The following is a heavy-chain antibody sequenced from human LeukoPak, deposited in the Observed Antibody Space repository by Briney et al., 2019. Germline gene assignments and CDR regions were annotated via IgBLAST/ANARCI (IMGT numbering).Heavy chain of an antibody. D-gene: IGHD3-16*01. CDR3: ARVTDYVHAFDI. CDR1: GGSISSSSYY. J-gene: IGHJ3*02. CDR2: IYYSGST. Sequence: SETLSLTCTVSGGSISSSSYYWGWIRQPPGKGLEWIGSIYYSGSTYYNPSLKSRVTISVDTSKNQFSLKLSSVTAADTAVYYCARVTDYVHAFDIWGQGTMVTVSS. V-gene: IGHV4-39*07.